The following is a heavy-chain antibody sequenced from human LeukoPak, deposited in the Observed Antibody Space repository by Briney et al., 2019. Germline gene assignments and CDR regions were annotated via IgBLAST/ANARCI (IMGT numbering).Heavy chain of an antibody. CDR1: GFTFSSYW. D-gene: IGHD3-22*01. CDR2: INSDGSST. J-gene: IGHJ4*02. V-gene: IGHV3-74*01. Sequence: PGGSLRLSCAASGFTFSSYWMHWVRQAPGKGLVWVSRINSDGSSTSYADSVKGRFTISRDNAKNTLYLQMNSLRAEDTAVYYCARDRGATYYYDSSGYYSDYCGPGTLVTVSS. CDR3: ARDRGATYYYDSSGYYSDY.